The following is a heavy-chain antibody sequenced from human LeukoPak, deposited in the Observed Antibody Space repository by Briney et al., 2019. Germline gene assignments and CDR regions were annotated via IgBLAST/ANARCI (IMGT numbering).Heavy chain of an antibody. V-gene: IGHV3-23*01. D-gene: IGHD6-13*01. CDR2: ISGSGGST. CDR1: GFTFSSYV. Sequence: PGGSLRLSCAASGFTFSSYVMSWVRQAPGKGLEWVSSISGSGGSTYYADSVKGRFTISRDNSKNTLYLQMNSLRAEDTAVYYCAFPGVAASGRGLGFDYWGQGTLVTVSS. J-gene: IGHJ4*02. CDR3: AFPGVAASGRGLGFDY.